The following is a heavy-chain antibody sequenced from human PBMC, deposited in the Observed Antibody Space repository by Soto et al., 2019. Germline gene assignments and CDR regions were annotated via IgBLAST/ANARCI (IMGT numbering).Heavy chain of an antibody. CDR1: GFTFGDYA. CDR3: TRGPSGSYYPEYFQH. Sequence: GGSLRLSCTASGFTFGDYAMSWVRQAPGKGLEWVGFIRSKAYGGTTEYAASVKGRFTISRDDSKSIAYLQMNSLKTEDTAVYYCTRGPSGSYYPEYFQHWGQGTLVTVSS. V-gene: IGHV3-49*04. CDR2: IRSKAYGGTT. J-gene: IGHJ1*01. D-gene: IGHD1-26*01.